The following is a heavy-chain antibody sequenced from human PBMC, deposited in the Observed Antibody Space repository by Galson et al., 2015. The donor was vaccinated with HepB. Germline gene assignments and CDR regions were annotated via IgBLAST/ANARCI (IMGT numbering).Heavy chain of an antibody. CDR3: ARGRGWPHYFDY. Sequence: SLRLSCAASGFTFSSYGMHWVRQVPGKGLEWVALIWCDGSKKYYADSVKGRFTISRDNSRNTLYLQMNRLRVEDTAVFYCARGRGWPHYFDYWGLGALVTVSS. D-gene: IGHD3-10*01. J-gene: IGHJ4*02. CDR1: GFTFSSYG. CDR2: IWCDGSKK. V-gene: IGHV3-33*08.